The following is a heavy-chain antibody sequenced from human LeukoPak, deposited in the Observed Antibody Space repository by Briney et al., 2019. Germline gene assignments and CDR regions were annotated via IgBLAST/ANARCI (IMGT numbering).Heavy chain of an antibody. V-gene: IGHV4-59*01. Sequence: SETLSLTCNISGAPITDYYWSWIRLAPRRGLEWIGYMYYSGDSNSNPSLEGRVTMSADTSTNQFSLRLTSVTAADTAIYYCARELPSTGNWFDPWGQGILVTVSS. CDR1: GAPITDYY. J-gene: IGHJ5*02. CDR2: MYYSGDS. CDR3: ARELPSTGNWFDP. D-gene: IGHD1-14*01.